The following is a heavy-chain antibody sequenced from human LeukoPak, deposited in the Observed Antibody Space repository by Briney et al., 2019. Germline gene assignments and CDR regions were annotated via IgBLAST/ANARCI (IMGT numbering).Heavy chain of an antibody. CDR2: IYYSGST. CDR1: GGSISSYY. D-gene: IGHD1-7*01. Sequence: HPSETLSLTCTVSGGSISSYYWSWVRQPPGKGLEWIGYIYYSGSTNYNPSLKSRVTISVDTSKNQFSLKLSSVTAADTAVYYCARHWNNWNYCFDYWGQGTLVTVSS. CDR3: ARHWNNWNYCFDY. V-gene: IGHV4-59*08. J-gene: IGHJ4*02.